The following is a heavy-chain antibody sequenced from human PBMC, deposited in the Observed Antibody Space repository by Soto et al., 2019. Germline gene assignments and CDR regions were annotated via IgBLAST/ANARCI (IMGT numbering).Heavy chain of an antibody. V-gene: IGHV4-30-4*01. Sequence: QVQLQESGPGLVKPSQTLSLTCTVSGGSISSGDYYWSWIRQPPGKGLEWIGYIYYSGSTYYNPSLKSRVTISVDTSKNQFSLKLSSVTAADTAVYYCAREPSFDTIFGVVIDYWGQGTLVTVSS. CDR2: IYYSGST. D-gene: IGHD3-3*01. CDR3: AREPSFDTIFGVVIDY. J-gene: IGHJ4*02. CDR1: GGSISSGDYY.